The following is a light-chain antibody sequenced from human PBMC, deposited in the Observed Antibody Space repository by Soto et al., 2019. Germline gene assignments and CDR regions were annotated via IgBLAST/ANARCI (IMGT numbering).Light chain of an antibody. CDR2: GAS. CDR3: QHYNNGPPT. CDR1: QSVSGS. J-gene: IGKJ1*01. Sequence: EIVMTQSPATLSVSPGERATLSCRASQSVSGSLAWYQQKPGQAPRLLIYGASTRATGIPARFSGSGSGREFTLTISSLQSEDFAVYYCQHYNNGPPTFRQGTKVEIK. V-gene: IGKV3-15*01.